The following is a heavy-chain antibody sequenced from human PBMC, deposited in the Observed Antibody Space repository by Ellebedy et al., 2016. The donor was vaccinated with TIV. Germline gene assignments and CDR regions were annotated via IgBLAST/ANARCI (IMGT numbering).Heavy chain of an antibody. CDR1: GGSFSGYY. CDR3: ARVVTRTYYDILTGYIQAYYYYGMDV. D-gene: IGHD3-9*01. J-gene: IGHJ6*02. Sequence: SETLSLXXAVYGGSFSGYYWSWIRQPPGKGLEWIGEINHSGSTNYNPSLKSRVTISVDTSKNQFSLKLSSVTAADTAVYYCARVVTRTYYDILTGYIQAYYYYGMDVWGQGTTVTVSS. V-gene: IGHV4-34*01. CDR2: INHSGST.